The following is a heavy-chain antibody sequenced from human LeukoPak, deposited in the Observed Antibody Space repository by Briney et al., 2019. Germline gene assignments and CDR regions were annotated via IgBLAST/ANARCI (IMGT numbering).Heavy chain of an antibody. Sequence: ASVKVSCKASGYTFTGHYMHWVRQAPGQGLEWMGRIDPNSGGTDYAQKFQGRVTMTRDTSISTAYMEITRLRFDDTAVYYCASPAGGASLSVWGQGTLITVSA. CDR3: ASPAGGASLSV. D-gene: IGHD2-8*02. J-gene: IGHJ4*02. CDR1: GYTFTGHY. CDR2: IDPNSGGT. V-gene: IGHV1-2*06.